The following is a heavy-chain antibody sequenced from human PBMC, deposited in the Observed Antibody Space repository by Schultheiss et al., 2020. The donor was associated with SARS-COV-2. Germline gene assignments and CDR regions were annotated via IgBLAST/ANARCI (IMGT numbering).Heavy chain of an antibody. Sequence: ASVKVSCKASGYTFTSYYMHWVRQAPGQGLEWMGWISAYNGNTNYAQKLQGRVTMTTDTSTSTAYMELRSLRSDDTAVYYCARAVEMATKGYYGMDVWGQGTTVTVSS. D-gene: IGHD5-24*01. CDR2: ISAYNGNT. J-gene: IGHJ6*02. V-gene: IGHV1-18*04. CDR1: GYTFTSYY. CDR3: ARAVEMATKGYYGMDV.